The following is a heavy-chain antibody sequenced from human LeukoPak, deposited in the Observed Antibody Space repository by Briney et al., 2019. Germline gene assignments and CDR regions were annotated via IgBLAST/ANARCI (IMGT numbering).Heavy chain of an antibody. CDR2: INPNSGGT. Sequence: GPVKVSCKASGYTFTGYYMHWVRQAPGQGLEWMGWINPNSGGTNYAQKFQGRVTMTRDTSISTAYMELSRLRSDDTAVYYCARASGYSYNWFDPWGQGTLVTVSS. J-gene: IGHJ5*02. V-gene: IGHV1-2*02. D-gene: IGHD5-18*01. CDR1: GYTFTGYY. CDR3: ARASGYSYNWFDP.